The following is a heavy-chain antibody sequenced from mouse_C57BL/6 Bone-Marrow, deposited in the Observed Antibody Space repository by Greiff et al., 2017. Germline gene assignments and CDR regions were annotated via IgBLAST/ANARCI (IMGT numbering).Heavy chain of an antibody. V-gene: IGHV1-64*01. Sequence: QVQLQQPGAELVKPGASVKLSCKASGYTFTSYWMHWVKQRPGQGLEWIGMIHPNSGSTNYNEKFKSKATLTVDKSSSTAYMQLSSLTSEDSAVYYCARLGFGSYGVYWYFDVWGTGTTVTVSS. CDR2: IHPNSGST. CDR1: GYTFTSYW. D-gene: IGHD1-1*02. J-gene: IGHJ1*03. CDR3: ARLGFGSYGVYWYFDV.